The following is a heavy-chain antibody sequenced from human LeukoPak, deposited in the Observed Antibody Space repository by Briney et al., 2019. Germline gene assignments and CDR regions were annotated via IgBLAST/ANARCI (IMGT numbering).Heavy chain of an antibody. CDR1: GFPLTTKD. D-gene: IGHD1-26*01. CDR3: ARAGDRGSHIDF. J-gene: IGHJ4*02. Sequence: GGSLRLSCAASGFPLTTKDMTWVRQAPGKGGEWVSVTYSGVITFFADFVNGRFSISRDQSQNTLYLQMNSLRANDTAVYYCARAGDRGSHIDFWGQGTLVTVSS. V-gene: IGHV3-66*01. CDR2: TYSGVIT.